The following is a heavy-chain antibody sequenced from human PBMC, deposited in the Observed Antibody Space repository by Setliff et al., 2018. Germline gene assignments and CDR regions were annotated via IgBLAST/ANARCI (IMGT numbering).Heavy chain of an antibody. Sequence: GGSLRLSCAASGFTFSSYAVSWVRQAPGKGLEWVSTISGSGGNTYYADSVKGRFTISRDNSKNTLYLQMNSLRAEDTAVYYCARDRLRSDSPWGYFDYWGQGTLVTVSS. D-gene: IGHD3-16*01. V-gene: IGHV3-23*01. CDR3: ARDRLRSDSPWGYFDY. CDR2: ISGSGGNT. CDR1: GFTFSSYA. J-gene: IGHJ4*02.